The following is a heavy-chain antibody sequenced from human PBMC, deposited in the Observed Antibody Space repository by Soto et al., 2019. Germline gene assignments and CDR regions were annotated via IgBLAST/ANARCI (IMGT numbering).Heavy chain of an antibody. V-gene: IGHV4-34*01. J-gene: IGHJ6*03. CDR2: INHSGST. CDR1: GGSFSGYY. Sequence: PSETLSLTCAVYGGSFSGYYWSWIRQPPGKGLEWIGEINHSGSTNYNPSLKSRVTISVDTSKNQFSLKLSSVTAADTAVYYCARGRRCSSTSCYHYYYYYMDFWGKGTTVTVSS. D-gene: IGHD2-2*01. CDR3: ARGRRCSSTSCYHYYYYYMDF.